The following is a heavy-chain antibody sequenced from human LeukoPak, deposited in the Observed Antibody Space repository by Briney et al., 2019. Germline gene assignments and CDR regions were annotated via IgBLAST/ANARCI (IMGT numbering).Heavy chain of an antibody. D-gene: IGHD3-10*01. Sequence: PGASVKVSCKASGGTFSSYAISWVRQAPGQGLEWMGGIIPIFGTANYAQKFQGRVTITADESTSTAYMELSSLRSEDTAVYYCARAYGSGSYALEYYYYYMDVWGKGTTVTISS. CDR2: IIPIFGTA. CDR3: ARAYGSGSYALEYYYYYMDV. J-gene: IGHJ6*03. CDR1: GGTFSSYA. V-gene: IGHV1-69*13.